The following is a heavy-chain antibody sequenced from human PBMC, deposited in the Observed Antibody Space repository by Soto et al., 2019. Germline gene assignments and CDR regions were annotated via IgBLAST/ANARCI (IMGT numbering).Heavy chain of an antibody. CDR3: ATEGGVVDANWFGP. Sequence: SETLSLTCTVSGDSVTRSRYYWGWIRQPPGKGLEWIGSIYYSGSTYYNPSLKSRITISIDTSKNQFSLNMDSMTAADTAVYYCATEGGVVDANWFGPWGQGTLVTVSS. J-gene: IGHJ5*02. CDR1: GDSVTRSRYY. V-gene: IGHV4-39*02. CDR2: IYYSGST. D-gene: IGHD3-22*01.